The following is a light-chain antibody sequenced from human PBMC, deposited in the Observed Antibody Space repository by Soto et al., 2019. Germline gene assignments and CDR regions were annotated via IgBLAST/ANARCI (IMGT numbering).Light chain of an antibody. CDR2: AAS. Sequence: DLQMTQSPSSVSASVGDRVTITCRASQGLSSWLAWYQQKPGKAPKLLIFAASSLQSGVPSRFSGNKSGTDFTLTISSLQPEDFATYYCQQANSFPITFGQGTRLEIK. V-gene: IGKV1D-12*01. J-gene: IGKJ5*01. CDR1: QGLSSW. CDR3: QQANSFPIT.